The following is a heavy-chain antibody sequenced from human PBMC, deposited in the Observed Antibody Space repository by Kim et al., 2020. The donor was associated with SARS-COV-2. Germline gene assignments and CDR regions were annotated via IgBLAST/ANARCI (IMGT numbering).Heavy chain of an antibody. Sequence: SETLSLTCAVSGYSISSGYYWGWIRQPPGKGLEWIGSIHHSGSTYYNPSLKSRVIISIDTSKNQFSLRLNSVTAADTAVYYCTSKYYYDTSGYYYADWWGQGTLVTV. CDR3: TSKYYYDTSGYYYADW. CDR1: GYSISSGYY. J-gene: IGHJ1*01. CDR2: IHHSGST. V-gene: IGHV4-38-2*01. D-gene: IGHD3-22*01.